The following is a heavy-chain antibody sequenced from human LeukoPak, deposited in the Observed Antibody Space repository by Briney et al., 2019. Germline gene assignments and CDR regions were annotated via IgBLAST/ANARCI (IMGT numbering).Heavy chain of an antibody. V-gene: IGHV3-7*01. CDR2: IKQDGSEK. CDR1: GFTFSSYW. Sequence: GGSLRLSCAASGFTFSSYWMSWVRQAPGKGLEWVANIKQDGSEKYYVDSVKGRFTISRDNAKNSLYLQMNSLRAEDTAVYHCARDSQDYGGKVPLVFDIWGQGTMVTVSS. J-gene: IGHJ3*02. D-gene: IGHD4-23*01. CDR3: ARDSQDYGGKVPLVFDI.